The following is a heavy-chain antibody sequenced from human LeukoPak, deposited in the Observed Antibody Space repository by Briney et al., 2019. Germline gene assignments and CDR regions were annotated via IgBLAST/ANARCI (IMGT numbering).Heavy chain of an antibody. Sequence: ASVKVSCKASGGTFSSYAISWVRQAPGQGLEWMGRIIPILGIANYAQKFQGRVTITADKSTSTAYMELSSLRSEDTAVYYCARDGTHCSGGSCYSSYWGQGSLVTVSS. J-gene: IGHJ4*02. CDR1: GGTFSSYA. V-gene: IGHV1-69*04. CDR3: ARDGTHCSGGSCYSSY. D-gene: IGHD2-15*01. CDR2: IIPILGIA.